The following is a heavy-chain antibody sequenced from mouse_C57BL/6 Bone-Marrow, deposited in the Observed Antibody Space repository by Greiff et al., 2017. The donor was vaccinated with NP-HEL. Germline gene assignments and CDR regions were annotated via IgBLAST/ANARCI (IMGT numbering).Heavy chain of an antibody. J-gene: IGHJ2*01. D-gene: IGHD1-1*01. CDR1: GFTFSDYG. V-gene: IGHV5-17*01. Sequence: EVKLVESGGGLVKPGGSLKLSCAASGFTFSDYGMHWIRQAPEKGLEWVAYISSGSSTIYYADTVKGRFTISSDNAKNTLFLQMTSLRAEDTAMYYCATTGFDYWGQGTTLTVSS. CDR2: ISSGSSTI. CDR3: ATTGFDY.